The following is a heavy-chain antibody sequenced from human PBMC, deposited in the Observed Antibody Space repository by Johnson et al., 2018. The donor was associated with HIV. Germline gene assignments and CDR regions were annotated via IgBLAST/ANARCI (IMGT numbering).Heavy chain of an antibody. CDR1: GFTFSNYA. D-gene: IGHD1-26*01. Sequence: VQLVESGGGVVQPGRSLRLSCAASGFTFSNYAMHWVRQGTGKGLEWVSGIGTGGDTHYPDSVKGRFTISRENAKNSLYLQMNSLRAGDTAVYYCARSRWGSTLGALDIWGQGTMVTVSS. CDR3: ARSRWGSTLGALDI. V-gene: IGHV3-13*01. CDR2: IGTGGDT. J-gene: IGHJ3*02.